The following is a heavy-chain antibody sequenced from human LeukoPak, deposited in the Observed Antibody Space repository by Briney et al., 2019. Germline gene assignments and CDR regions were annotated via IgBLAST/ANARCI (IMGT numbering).Heavy chain of an antibody. CDR3: ARGRGAVAGKARKPFDY. Sequence: SETLSLTCAVYGGSFSGYYWSWIRQPPGKGLEWIGEINHSGSTNYNPSLKSRVTISVDTSKNQFSLKLSSVTAADTAVYYCARGRGAVAGKARKPFDYWGQGTLVTVSS. CDR2: INHSGST. J-gene: IGHJ4*02. CDR1: GGSFSGYY. D-gene: IGHD6-19*01. V-gene: IGHV4-34*01.